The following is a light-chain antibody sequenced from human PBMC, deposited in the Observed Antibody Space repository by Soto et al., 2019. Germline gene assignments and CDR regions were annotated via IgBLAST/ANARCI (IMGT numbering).Light chain of an antibody. CDR3: QQHKNWPN. Sequence: EIQMTQSPSALSASVVDTVTITFRASQSVSSTLAWYQQKPGQPPRLLIYGAYIRATGIPARFSGSGSGTEFTLTISSLQSEDFAVYYCQQHKNWPNFGGGTKVDIK. V-gene: IGKV3-15*01. CDR1: QSVSST. CDR2: GAY. J-gene: IGKJ4*01.